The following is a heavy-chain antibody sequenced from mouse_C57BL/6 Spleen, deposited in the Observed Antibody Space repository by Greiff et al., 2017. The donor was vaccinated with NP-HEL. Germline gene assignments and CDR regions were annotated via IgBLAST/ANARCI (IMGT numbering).Heavy chain of an antibody. V-gene: IGHV1-82*01. CDR2: IYPGDGDT. CDR3: AREDGYDVYAMDY. J-gene: IGHJ4*01. Sequence: QVQLKESGPELVKPGASVKISCKASGYAFSSSWMNWVKQRPGKGLEWIGRIYPGDGDTNYNGKFKGKATLTADKSSSTAYMQLSSLTSEDSAVYFCAREDGYDVYAMDYWGQGTSVTVSS. CDR1: GYAFSSSW. D-gene: IGHD2-2*01.